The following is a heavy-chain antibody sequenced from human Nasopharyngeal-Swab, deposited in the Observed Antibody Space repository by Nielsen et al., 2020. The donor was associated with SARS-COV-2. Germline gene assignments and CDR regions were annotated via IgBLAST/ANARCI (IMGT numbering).Heavy chain of an antibody. Sequence: KVSCKGSGYSFTSYWIGWVRQMPGKGLEWMGIIYPGDSDTRYSPSFQGQVTISADKSISTAYLQWSSLKASDTAMYYCTRLPFGIAVGGDYWGQGTLVTVSS. CDR2: IYPGDSDT. J-gene: IGHJ4*02. CDR3: TRLPFGIAVGGDY. D-gene: IGHD6-19*01. CDR1: GYSFTSYW. V-gene: IGHV5-51*01.